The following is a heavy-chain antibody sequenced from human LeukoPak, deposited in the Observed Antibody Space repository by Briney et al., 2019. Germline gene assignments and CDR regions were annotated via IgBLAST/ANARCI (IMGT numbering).Heavy chain of an antibody. D-gene: IGHD5-18*01. CDR2: VYYSGNT. CDR3: ARGGGYSYGLDY. Sequence: SETLSLTCTVSGGSISGSSYSWAWIRQPPGKGLEWIGTVYYSGNTYYNPSLKSRVIMSVDTSKNQFSLKLSSVTAADTAVYYCARGGGYSYGLDYWGQGTLVTVSS. V-gene: IGHV4-39*01. CDR1: GGSISGSSYS. J-gene: IGHJ4*02.